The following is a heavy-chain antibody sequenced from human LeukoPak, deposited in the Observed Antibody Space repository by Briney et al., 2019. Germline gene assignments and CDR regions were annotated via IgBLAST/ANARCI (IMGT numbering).Heavy chain of an antibody. CDR1: GFTFSSHA. D-gene: IGHD3-10*01. CDR3: AKQDGSGSYSRDYFDY. CDR2: VVGSGGDS. V-gene: IGHV3-23*01. Sequence: GSLRLSCAASGFTFSSHAMSWVPQAPGQGREWVSGVVGSGGDSYYAHSVKGRLTISRDNTKKTLYLPINSLRVEETAVYYCAKQDGSGSYSRDYFDYWGQGTLVTVSS. J-gene: IGHJ4*02.